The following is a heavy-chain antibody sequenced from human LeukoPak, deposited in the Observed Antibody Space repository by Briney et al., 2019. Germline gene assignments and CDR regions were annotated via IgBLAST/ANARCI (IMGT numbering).Heavy chain of an antibody. CDR2: INWNGGST. CDR1: GFTLDDYG. Sequence: GGSLRLSCAASGFTLDDYGMSWVRQAPGKGLEWVSGINWNGGSTGYADSVKGRFTISRDNAKNSLYLQMNSLRAEDTALYHCARVDILTGYYPFDYWGQGTLVTVSS. J-gene: IGHJ4*02. D-gene: IGHD3-9*01. CDR3: ARVDILTGYYPFDY. V-gene: IGHV3-20*01.